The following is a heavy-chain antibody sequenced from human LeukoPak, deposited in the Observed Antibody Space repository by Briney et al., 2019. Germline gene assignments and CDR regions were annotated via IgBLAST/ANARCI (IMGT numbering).Heavy chain of an antibody. J-gene: IGHJ3*02. CDR2: ISSSSSYI. D-gene: IGHD3-3*01. Sequence: PGESLRLSCAASGFTFSSYSMNWVRQAPGKGLEWVSSISSSSSYIYYADSVKGRFTISRDNAKNSLYLQMNSLRAEDTAVYYCARAFKYYDFWSGYSAAFDIWGQGTMVTVSS. CDR1: GFTFSSYS. CDR3: ARAFKYYDFWSGYSAAFDI. V-gene: IGHV3-21*01.